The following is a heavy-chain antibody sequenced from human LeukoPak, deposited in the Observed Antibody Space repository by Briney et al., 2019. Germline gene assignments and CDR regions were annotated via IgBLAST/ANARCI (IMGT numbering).Heavy chain of an antibody. Sequence: PSEALSLTCTVSGGSISNYYWTWIRQPPGKGLEWIGYIYSSGNTNYNPSLKSRVTISVDTSKNQFSLKLSSVTAADTAVYYCARRKTGEYYSDFDYWGQGTLVTVSS. D-gene: IGHD7-27*01. J-gene: IGHJ4*02. CDR3: ARRKTGEYYSDFDY. CDR1: GGSISNYY. V-gene: IGHV4-59*08. CDR2: IYSSGNT.